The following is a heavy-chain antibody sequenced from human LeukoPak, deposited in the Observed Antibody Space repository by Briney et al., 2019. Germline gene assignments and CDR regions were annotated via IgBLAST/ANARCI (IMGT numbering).Heavy chain of an antibody. D-gene: IGHD5-18*01. CDR2: VYYSGHT. Sequence: SGTLSLTCTVSGGSISSSSYYWGWIRQPPEKGLEWIGSVYYSGHTYYNPSLKSRVTISLDTSKNQFSLKVSSVTAADTAVYYCAREGYSYGKNWFGPRGQGTLVTVSS. J-gene: IGHJ5*02. V-gene: IGHV4-39*07. CDR3: AREGYSYGKNWFGP. CDR1: GGSISSSSYY.